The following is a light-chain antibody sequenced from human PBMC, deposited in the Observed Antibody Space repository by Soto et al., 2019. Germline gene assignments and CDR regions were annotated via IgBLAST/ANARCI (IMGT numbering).Light chain of an antibody. CDR3: QQYNNWPFS. CDR1: QSVSSN. CDR2: GAS. Sequence: EIVMTQSPATLSVSPGERATLSCRASQSVSSNLAWYQQKPGQAPSLVIYGASARATGVPARFSGTGSETDFTLTISGLQSEDSAVYFCQQYNNWPFSFGQGTRLEIK. J-gene: IGKJ5*01. V-gene: IGKV3-15*01.